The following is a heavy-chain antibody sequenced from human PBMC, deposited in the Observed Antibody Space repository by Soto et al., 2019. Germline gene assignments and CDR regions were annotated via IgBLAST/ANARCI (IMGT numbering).Heavy chain of an antibody. D-gene: IGHD6-25*01. J-gene: IGHJ5*02. CDR2: IYYDGST. V-gene: IGHV4-59*01. CDR1: GCSLSTYY. CDR3: ARDQLSSGLYVWFDP. Sequence: SEMLSLTCTFSGCSLSTYYWSWIRPPPGKGLEWIGYIYYDGSTSYNPSLRSRVTISVDTSKNQFSLILSSVTSADTAVYYCARDQLSSGLYVWFDPWGQGTLVTVSS.